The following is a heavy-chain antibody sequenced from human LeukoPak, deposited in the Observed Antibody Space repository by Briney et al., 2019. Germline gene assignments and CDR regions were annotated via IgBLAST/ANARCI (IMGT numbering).Heavy chain of an antibody. V-gene: IGHV5-51*01. Sequence: GESLKISCKGSAVTFNNYWIGWVRQLPGKGLDWMGIIYPGDSDTRYSPSFQGQVTISADKSISTAYLQWSSLKASDTAMYYCARHGSPIYGSELDDAFDIWGQGTMVTVSS. J-gene: IGHJ3*02. D-gene: IGHD3-10*01. CDR2: IYPGDSDT. CDR1: AVTFNNYW. CDR3: ARHGSPIYGSELDDAFDI.